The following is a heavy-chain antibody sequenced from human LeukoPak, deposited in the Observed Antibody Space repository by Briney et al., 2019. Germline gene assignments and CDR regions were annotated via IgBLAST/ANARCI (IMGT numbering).Heavy chain of an antibody. V-gene: IGHV3-66*02. Sequence: GGSLRLSCAASGFTVSSNYMSWVRQAPGKGLEWVSVIYSGGSTYYGDSVKGRFTISRDNSKNTLYLQMNSLRAEDTAVYYCARGGAAAGWCMDVWGLGTTVTVSS. D-gene: IGHD6-13*01. J-gene: IGHJ6*02. CDR2: IYSGGST. CDR1: GFTVSSNY. CDR3: ARGGAAAGWCMDV.